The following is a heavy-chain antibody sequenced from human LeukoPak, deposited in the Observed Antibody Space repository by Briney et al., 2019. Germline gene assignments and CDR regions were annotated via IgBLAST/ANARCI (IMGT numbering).Heavy chain of an antibody. CDR3: ARHLSYYYEPFDY. D-gene: IGHD3-22*01. J-gene: IGHJ4*02. CDR1: GGSISSSSYY. V-gene: IGHV4-39*01. Sequence: SETLSLTCTVSGGSISSSSYYWGWIRQPPGKGLEWIGSIYYSGSSYYNPSLKSRVTISVDTSKNQFSLKLSSVTAADTAVYYCARHLSYYYEPFDYWGQGTLVTVSS. CDR2: IYYSGSS.